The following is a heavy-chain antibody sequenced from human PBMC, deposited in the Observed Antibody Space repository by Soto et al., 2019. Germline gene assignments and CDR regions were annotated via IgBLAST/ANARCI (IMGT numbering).Heavy chain of an antibody. V-gene: IGHV3-20*04. CDR2: INWNGGST. Sequence: EVQLVESGGGVVRPGGSLRLSCAASGFTFDDYGMSWVRQAPGKGLEWVSGINWNGGSTGYADSVKGRFTISRDNDKNSLYLQMNRLRAEDTAVYCCARVPAGGYSGYDGAFDISGQGTRVTVSS. CDR1: GFTFDDYG. D-gene: IGHD5-12*01. CDR3: ARVPAGGYSGYDGAFDI. J-gene: IGHJ3*02.